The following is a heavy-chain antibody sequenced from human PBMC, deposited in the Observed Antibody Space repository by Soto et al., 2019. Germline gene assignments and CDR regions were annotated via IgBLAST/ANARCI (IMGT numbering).Heavy chain of an antibody. D-gene: IGHD4-17*01. Sequence: QVRLQESGPGLVKPSQTLSLTCTVSGDSISSGGFCWTWVRQSPGKGLEWIGNIYSSGTTSYNLSLRSRVLISVDTSKNEFSLKVSSVTAADTAVYYCARAYGVDDYGMDVWGLGTTVTVS. CDR3: ARAYGVDDYGMDV. V-gene: IGHV4-30-4*01. CDR2: IYSSGTT. J-gene: IGHJ6*02. CDR1: GDSISSGGFC.